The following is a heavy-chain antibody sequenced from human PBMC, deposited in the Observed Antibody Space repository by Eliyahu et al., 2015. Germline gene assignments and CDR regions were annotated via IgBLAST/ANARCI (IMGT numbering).Heavy chain of an antibody. D-gene: IGHD3-22*01. V-gene: IGHV2-70*15. CDR3: ARIFDSSGYFDY. Sequence: QVTLRESGPALVKPTQTLTXXCTFSGFSXXTXGMXVXWIRQXPGKALEWXARIDWDDDKYYSTSLKTRLTISKDTSKNQVVLTMTNMDPVDTATYYCARIFDSSGYFDYWGQGTLVTVSS. CDR2: IDWDDDK. CDR1: GFSXXTXGMX. J-gene: IGHJ4*02.